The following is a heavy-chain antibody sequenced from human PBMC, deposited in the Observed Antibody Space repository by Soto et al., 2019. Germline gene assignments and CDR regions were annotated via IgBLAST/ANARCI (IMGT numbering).Heavy chain of an antibody. Sequence: QVKLVQSGTEVKKPGASMKVSCMASGYSFGTSGISWVRQAPGQGLEWMGWISAYNGNTNYEQKLQDRVTMTTDTSTNTAHLELRSLRSDDTAVYYCARAGQYYDSSGYANWGQGTLVTVSS. CDR3: ARAGQYYDSSGYAN. CDR1: GYSFGTSG. J-gene: IGHJ4*02. D-gene: IGHD3-22*01. CDR2: ISAYNGNT. V-gene: IGHV1-18*01.